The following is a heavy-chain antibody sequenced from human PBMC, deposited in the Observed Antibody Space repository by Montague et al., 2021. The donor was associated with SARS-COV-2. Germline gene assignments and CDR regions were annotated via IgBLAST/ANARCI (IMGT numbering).Heavy chain of an antibody. J-gene: IGHJ6*02. V-gene: IGHV4-39*07. CDR2: IYYSGST. D-gene: IGHD1-20*01. CDR1: GGSISSSSYY. CDR3: ARDQGYNWNYYYYYGMDV. Sequence: SETLSLTRTVSGGSISSSSYYWGWTRQPPGKGLEWIGSIYYSGSTYYNPSLKSRVTISVDTSKNQFSLKLSSVTAADTAVYYCARDQGYNWNYYYYYGMDVWGQGTTVTVSS.